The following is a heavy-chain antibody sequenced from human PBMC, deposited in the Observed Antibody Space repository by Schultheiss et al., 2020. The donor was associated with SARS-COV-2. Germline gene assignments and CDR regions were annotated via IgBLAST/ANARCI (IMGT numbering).Heavy chain of an antibody. CDR1: GFTFSSYS. V-gene: IGHV3-21*04. Sequence: GGSLRLSCAASGFTFSSYSMNWVRQAPGKGLEWVSSISSSSSYIYYADSVKGRFTISRDNSKNTLYLQMNSLRAEDTAVYYCAKAYCGGDCYWAYDAFDIWGQGTMVTVSS. CDR3: AKAYCGGDCYWAYDAFDI. D-gene: IGHD2-21*01. CDR2: ISSSSSYI. J-gene: IGHJ3*02.